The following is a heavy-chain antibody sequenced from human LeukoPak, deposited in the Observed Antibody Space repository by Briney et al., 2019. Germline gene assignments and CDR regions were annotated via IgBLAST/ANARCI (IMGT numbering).Heavy chain of an antibody. CDR2: IYYSGST. Sequence: PSETLSLTCTVSGGSISSSSYYWGWIRQPPGKGLEWIGSIYYSGSTYYNPSLKSRVTISVDTSKNQFSLKLSSVTAADTAVYYCARSVPLMVRGAGSGYYYYMDVWGKGTTVTVSS. D-gene: IGHD3-10*01. J-gene: IGHJ6*03. V-gene: IGHV4-39*01. CDR1: GGSISSSSYY. CDR3: ARSVPLMVRGAGSGYYYYMDV.